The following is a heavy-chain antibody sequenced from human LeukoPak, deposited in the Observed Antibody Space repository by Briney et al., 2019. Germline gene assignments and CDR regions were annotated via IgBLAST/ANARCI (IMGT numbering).Heavy chain of an antibody. CDR3: ARCKKNNYDSSGYHGDWFDP. Sequence: SETLSLTCAVSGGSISTYYWSWIRQPPGKGLEWIGYIHYSGSSNYNPSLKSRVTISVDTSKNQFSLKLSSVTAADTAVYYCARCKKNNYDSSGYHGDWFDPWGQGTLVTVSS. CDR2: IHYSGSS. D-gene: IGHD3-22*01. V-gene: IGHV4-59*08. J-gene: IGHJ5*02. CDR1: GGSISTYY.